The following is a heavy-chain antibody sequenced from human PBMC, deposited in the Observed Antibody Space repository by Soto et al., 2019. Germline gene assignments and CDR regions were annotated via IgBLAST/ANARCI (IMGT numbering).Heavy chain of an antibody. Sequence: SSETLSLTCIVSGGSISSFHWSWIRQPPGKGLEWIGYIYYSGSSNYNSSLKSRVTISVDTSKNQFSLKLSSVTAADTAVYYCARSPYYDFWSGYSYDAFDIWGQGTMVTVSS. CDR1: GGSISSFH. J-gene: IGHJ3*02. CDR2: IYYSGSS. D-gene: IGHD3-3*01. CDR3: ARSPYYDFWSGYSYDAFDI. V-gene: IGHV4-59*01.